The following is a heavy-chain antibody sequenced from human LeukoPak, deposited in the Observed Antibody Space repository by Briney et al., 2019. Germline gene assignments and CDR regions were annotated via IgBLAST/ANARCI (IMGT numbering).Heavy chain of an antibody. D-gene: IGHD2-2*01. V-gene: IGHV1-2*02. J-gene: IGHJ6*03. Sequence: ASVKVSCKASGYTFTGYYMHWVRQAPGPGLEWMGWINPNSGGTNYAQKFQGRVTMTRDTSISTAYMELSRLRSDDTAVYYCARDHGYCSSTSCLPYYYYYMDVWGKGTRSPSP. CDR2: INPNSGGT. CDR1: GYTFTGYY. CDR3: ARDHGYCSSTSCLPYYYYYMDV.